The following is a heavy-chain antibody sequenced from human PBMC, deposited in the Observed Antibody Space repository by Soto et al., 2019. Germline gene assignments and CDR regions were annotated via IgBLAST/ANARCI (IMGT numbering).Heavy chain of an antibody. D-gene: IGHD6-6*01. CDR3: ARDEYSSSSGAFDI. Sequence: ASVKVSCKASGYTFTGYYMHWVRQAPGQGLEWMGWINPNSGGTNYAQKFQGRVTMTRDTSISTAYMELSRLRSDDTAVYYCARDEYSSSSGAFDIWGQGTMVTV. CDR2: INPNSGGT. CDR1: GYTFTGYY. V-gene: IGHV1-2*02. J-gene: IGHJ3*02.